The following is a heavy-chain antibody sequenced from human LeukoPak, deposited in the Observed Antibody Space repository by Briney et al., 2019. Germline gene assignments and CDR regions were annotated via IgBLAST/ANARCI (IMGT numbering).Heavy chain of an antibody. CDR1: GFPFSTYA. Sequence: GGSLRLSCAASGFPFSTYAMSWVRQAPGKGLEWVSSIRGSDGGTYYADSVKGRFAISRDNSKNTLYLQMNSLRAEDTAVYYCAKDVYGDYGGLDYWGQGTLVTVSS. CDR2: IRGSDGGT. J-gene: IGHJ4*02. CDR3: AKDVYGDYGGLDY. V-gene: IGHV3-23*01. D-gene: IGHD4-17*01.